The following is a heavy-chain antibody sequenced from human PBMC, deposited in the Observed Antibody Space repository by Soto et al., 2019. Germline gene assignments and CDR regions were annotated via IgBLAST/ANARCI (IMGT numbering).Heavy chain of an antibody. V-gene: IGHV3-30-3*01. D-gene: IGHD2-2*02. Sequence: GGSLRLSCAASGFTFGSYAMHWVRQAPGKGLEWVAVISYDGSNKYYADSVKGRFTISRDNSKNTLYLQMNSLRAEDTAVYYCAREGGRYCSSTSCYKDPGWFDPWGQGTLVTGSS. CDR2: ISYDGSNK. J-gene: IGHJ5*02. CDR1: GFTFGSYA. CDR3: AREGGRYCSSTSCYKDPGWFDP.